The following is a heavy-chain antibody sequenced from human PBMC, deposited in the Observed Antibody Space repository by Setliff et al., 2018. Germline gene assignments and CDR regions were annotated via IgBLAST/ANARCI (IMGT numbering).Heavy chain of an antibody. V-gene: IGHV3-33*03. Sequence: GESLRLSCGASGFTFSTHAMHWVRQAPGKGLEWVAMIWSDGINKFYGGPVKGRFIVSRDNSKNTVFLQMNDLRVEDTAVYYCVTDPPNSGWSFDCWGQGTPVTVS. J-gene: IGHJ5*01. D-gene: IGHD6-19*01. CDR2: IWSDGINK. CDR3: VTDPPNSGWSFDC. CDR1: GFTFSTHA.